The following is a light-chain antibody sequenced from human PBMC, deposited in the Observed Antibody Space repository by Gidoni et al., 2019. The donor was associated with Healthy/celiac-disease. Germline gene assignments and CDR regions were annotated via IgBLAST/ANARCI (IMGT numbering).Light chain of an antibody. CDR1: QSVSSD. V-gene: IGKV3-11*01. CDR3: QQRSNWPQNT. CDR2: DAS. Sequence: EIVLTQSPATLSLSPGERATLSCRASQSVSSDLAWYQQQPGQAPRLRIYDASNRATGIPARFRGSGSGTDFTLTISSLEPEDFAVYYCQQRSNWPQNTFGQGTRLEIK. J-gene: IGKJ5*01.